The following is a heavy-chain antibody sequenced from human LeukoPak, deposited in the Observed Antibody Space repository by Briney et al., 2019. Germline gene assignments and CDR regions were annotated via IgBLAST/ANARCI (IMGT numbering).Heavy chain of an antibody. Sequence: GGSLRFSCAASGFTFINAWMSWVRQAPGKGLEWVGHIKSQTDGGTTDYTAPVKGRFTISRDDSKNTVYLQMNTLKTEDTAVYYCTAERHYSFYYWGQGTLVTVSS. CDR2: IKSQTDGGTT. CDR1: GFTFINAW. J-gene: IGHJ4*02. V-gene: IGHV3-15*01. CDR3: TAERHYSFYY. D-gene: IGHD2-21*01.